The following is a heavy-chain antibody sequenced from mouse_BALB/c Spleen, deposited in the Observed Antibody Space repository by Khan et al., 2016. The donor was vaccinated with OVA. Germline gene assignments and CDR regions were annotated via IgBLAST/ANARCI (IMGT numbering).Heavy chain of an antibody. Sequence: EVELVESGGDLVKPGGSLKVSCAASGFTFSDYCMSWVRRTPDKRLEWVATISSGGSYTYFPHSVKGRFTISRDNAKNTLYLQMSSLRSEDTAMYYCTRAYYGNECDAMDYWGQGTSVTVSS. D-gene: IGHD2-10*01. CDR2: ISSGGSYT. J-gene: IGHJ4*01. V-gene: IGHV5-6*01. CDR1: GFTFSDYC. CDR3: TRAYYGNECDAMDY.